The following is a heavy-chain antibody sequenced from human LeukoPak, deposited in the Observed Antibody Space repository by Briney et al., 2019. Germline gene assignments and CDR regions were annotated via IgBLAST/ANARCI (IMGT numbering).Heavy chain of an antibody. CDR3: ARVALTVAETEDY. J-gene: IGHJ4*02. V-gene: IGHV3-48*03. D-gene: IGHD3-3*02. CDR1: GFTFSSYE. Sequence: GGSLRLSCVASGFTFSSYEMNWVRQAPGKGLEWVSYISSSVNTIYYADSVKGRFTISRDNAEKSLYLQMNSLRVEDTGVYYCARVALTVAETEDYWGQGTLVTVSS. CDR2: ISSSVNTI.